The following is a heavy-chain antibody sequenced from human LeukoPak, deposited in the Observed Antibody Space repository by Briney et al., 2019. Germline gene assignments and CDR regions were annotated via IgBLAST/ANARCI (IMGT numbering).Heavy chain of an antibody. Sequence: SETLSLTCAVYGGSFSGYYWSWIRQPPGKGLEWIGEINHSGSTNYNPSLESRVTISVDRSKSQFFLQLSSVTAADTAVYYCAGGDYYKYNSLDPWGQGTLVTVSS. CDR3: AGGDYYKYNSLDP. D-gene: IGHD3-10*01. CDR2: INHSGST. J-gene: IGHJ5*02. V-gene: IGHV4-34*01. CDR1: GGSFSGYY.